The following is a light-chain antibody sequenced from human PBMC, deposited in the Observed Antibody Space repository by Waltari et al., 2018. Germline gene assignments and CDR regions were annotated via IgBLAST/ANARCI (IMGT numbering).Light chain of an antibody. CDR2: GST. CDR1: GSNIGAGYD. V-gene: IGLV1-40*01. CDR3: QSYDTSLRVV. J-gene: IGLJ2*01. Sequence: QSVLTQPPSVSGAPGQRVTISCTGSGSNIGAGYDVHWYQQLPRAAPKLLIYGSTSRPVGVPDRFFGSTPGTSASLAITGLQAEDEADYYCQSYDTSLRVVFGGGTKLTVL.